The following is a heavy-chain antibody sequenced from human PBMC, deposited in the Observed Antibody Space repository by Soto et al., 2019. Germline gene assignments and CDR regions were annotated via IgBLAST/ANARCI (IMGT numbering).Heavy chain of an antibody. Sequence: QGHLVQSGAEVKKPGASVKVSCKASGYIFVRYGLSWVRQAPGQGLEWMGWINTCNGDTDYAQEVQGRVTMTTDTSSNTAYMELRNLRSDDTAVYYCARNAQFTDNFSFDFWGQGTLVTVSS. D-gene: IGHD3-9*01. V-gene: IGHV1-18*01. CDR3: ARNAQFTDNFSFDF. J-gene: IGHJ4*02. CDR1: GYIFVRYG. CDR2: INTCNGDT.